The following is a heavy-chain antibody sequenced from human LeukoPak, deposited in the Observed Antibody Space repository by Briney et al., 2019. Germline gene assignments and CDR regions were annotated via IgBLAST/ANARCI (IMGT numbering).Heavy chain of an antibody. CDR3: ARVYQYYYDSSGYGTFDI. J-gene: IGHJ3*02. CDR1: GGSISSGGYY. Sequence: SETLSLTCTVSGGSISSGGYYWSWIRQHPGKGLEWIGYIYYSASTYYNPSLKSRVTISVDTSKNQFSLKLSSVSAADTAVYYCARVYQYYYDSSGYGTFDIWGQGTMVTVSS. CDR2: IYYSAST. D-gene: IGHD3-22*01. V-gene: IGHV4-31*03.